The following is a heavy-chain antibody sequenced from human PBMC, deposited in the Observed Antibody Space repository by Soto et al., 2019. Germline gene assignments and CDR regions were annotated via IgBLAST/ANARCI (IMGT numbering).Heavy chain of an antibody. CDR2: IYYSGST. CDR3: ARGEYCSSTSCYENYFMDV. J-gene: IGHJ6*03. CDR1: GGSISSGGYY. Sequence: SETLSLTCTVSGGSISSGGYYWSWIRQHPGKGLEWIGYIYYSGSTYYNPSLKSRVTISVDTSKNQFSLKLSSVTAADTAVYYCARGEYCSSTSCYENYFMDVWGKGSSV. D-gene: IGHD2-2*01. V-gene: IGHV4-31*03.